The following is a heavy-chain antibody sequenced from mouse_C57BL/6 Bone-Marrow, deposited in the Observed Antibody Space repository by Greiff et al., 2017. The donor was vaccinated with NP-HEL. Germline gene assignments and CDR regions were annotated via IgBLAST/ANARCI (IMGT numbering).Heavy chain of an antibody. V-gene: IGHV1-55*01. CDR2: IYPGSGST. J-gene: IGHJ2*01. D-gene: IGHD2-1*01. CDR3: ARVGIYYGKAFDY. Sequence: QVQLQQPGAELVKPGASVKMSCKASGYTFTSYWITWVKQRPGQGLEWIGDIYPGSGSTNYNEKFKSKATLTVDTSSSTAYMQLSSLTSEDSAVYYCARVGIYYGKAFDYWGQGTTLTVSS. CDR1: GYTFTSYW.